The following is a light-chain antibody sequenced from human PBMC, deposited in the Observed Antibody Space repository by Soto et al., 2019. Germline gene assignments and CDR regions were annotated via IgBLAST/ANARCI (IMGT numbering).Light chain of an antibody. CDR3: QQGHNWPLT. J-gene: IGKJ2*01. Sequence: IVMTESPATLSVSPGERATLSCRASQSISTELAWYQQIPGQPPRLLIYSASTRATGVPARFTGSGSGSEVTLTISGLQSEDFAVYYCQQGHNWPLTFGQGTRLEI. CDR1: QSISTE. V-gene: IGKV3-15*01. CDR2: SAS.